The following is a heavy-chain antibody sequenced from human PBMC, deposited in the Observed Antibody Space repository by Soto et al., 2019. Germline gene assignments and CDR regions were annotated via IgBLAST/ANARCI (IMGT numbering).Heavy chain of an antibody. D-gene: IGHD3-22*01. J-gene: IGHJ4*02. CDR3: TTDEQGYYYSSGYYWC. CDR2: IKSKTDGGTT. CDR1: GFTFSNAW. Sequence: EVQLVESGGGLVKPGGSLRLSCAASGFTFSNAWMSWVRQAPGKGLEWVGRIKSKTDGGTTDYAAPVKGRFTISRDDSKNTLYLQMNSLKTEDTAVYYCTTDEQGYYYSSGYYWCWDQGTLVTVSS. V-gene: IGHV3-15*01.